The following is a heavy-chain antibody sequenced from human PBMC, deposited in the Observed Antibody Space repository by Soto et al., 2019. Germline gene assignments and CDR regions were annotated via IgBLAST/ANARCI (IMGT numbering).Heavy chain of an antibody. V-gene: IGHV4-59*01. Sequence: SETLSLTCTVSGGSISSYYWSWIRQPPGKGLEWIGYIYYSGSTNYNPSLKSRVTISVDTSKNQFSLKLSSVTAADTAVYYCARDRPTVTTFWYSDLWGRGTLVTVSS. J-gene: IGHJ2*01. D-gene: IGHD4-17*01. CDR1: GGSISSYY. CDR2: IYYSGST. CDR3: ARDRPTVTTFWYSDL.